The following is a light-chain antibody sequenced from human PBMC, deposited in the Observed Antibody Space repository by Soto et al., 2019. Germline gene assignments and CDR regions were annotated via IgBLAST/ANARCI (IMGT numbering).Light chain of an antibody. V-gene: IGKV1-39*01. CDR3: QHYNSYSEA. J-gene: IGKJ1*01. CDR1: QYISTY. CDR2: AAS. Sequence: DIQMTQSPSSLSASVGDRVSITCRASQYISTYLNWYQQKPGKAPKLLIYAASNLQSGVPSRFSGSGSGTEFTLTISSLQPDDFATYYCQHYNSYSEAFGQGTKVDIK.